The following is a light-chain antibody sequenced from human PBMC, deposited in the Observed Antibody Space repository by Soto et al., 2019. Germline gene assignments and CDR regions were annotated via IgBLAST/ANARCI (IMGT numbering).Light chain of an antibody. J-gene: IGKJ2*03. Sequence: EIVMTQSPATLSVSPGERATLSCRASQSVSSNLAWYQQKPGQAPRLLIYGASTRATGIPARFSGSGSGTEFTLTISSLEPEDFAVYYCQQFLYSSYSFGQGTKLGIK. CDR1: QSVSSN. CDR2: GAS. V-gene: IGKV3-15*01. CDR3: QQFLYSSYS.